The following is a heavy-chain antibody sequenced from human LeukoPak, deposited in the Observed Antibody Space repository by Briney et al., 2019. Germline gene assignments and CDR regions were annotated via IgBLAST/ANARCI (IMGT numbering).Heavy chain of an antibody. D-gene: IGHD3-10*01. V-gene: IGHV1-2*02. CDR2: INLNNGGT. CDR3: ARTAGGSGRWGDNWFDP. Sequence: ASVKVSCKASGYTFTGSYMHWVRQAPGQGLEWVGWINLNNGGTNHAQKFQGRVTMTSDTSISTAYMELSSLRSDDTAVYYCARTAGGSGRWGDNWFDPWGQGTLVTVSS. CDR1: GYTFTGSY. J-gene: IGHJ5*02.